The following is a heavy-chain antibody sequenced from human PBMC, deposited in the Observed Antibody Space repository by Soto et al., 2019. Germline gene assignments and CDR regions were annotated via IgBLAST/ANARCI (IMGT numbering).Heavy chain of an antibody. V-gene: IGHV1-3*01. CDR2: INAGNGNT. CDR3: ASPVKYSSGWYFDY. J-gene: IGHJ4*02. Sequence: ASVKVSCKASGYTFTSYALRWVRQAPGQRLEWMGWINAGNGNTKYSQKFQGRVTITRDTSASTAYMELSSLRSEDTAVYYCASPVKYSSGWYFDYWGEGTLVSVS. D-gene: IGHD6-19*01. CDR1: GYTFTSYA.